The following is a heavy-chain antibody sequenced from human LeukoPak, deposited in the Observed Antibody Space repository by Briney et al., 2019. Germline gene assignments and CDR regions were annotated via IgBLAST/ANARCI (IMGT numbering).Heavy chain of an antibody. CDR1: GFYFGRYA. V-gene: IGHV3-30*09. CDR2: ISYDGSNK. D-gene: IGHD4/OR15-4a*01. J-gene: IGHJ4*02. Sequence: PGGSLRLTCAPSGFYFGRYALHGVRQAPGKGLEWVAVISYDGSNKELADSVRGRFAISRDNSKDRLHLQMNSLRPDDTAVYYCARVDSSAGANCNFDYWGLGTLVAVSP. CDR3: ARVDSSAGANCNFDY.